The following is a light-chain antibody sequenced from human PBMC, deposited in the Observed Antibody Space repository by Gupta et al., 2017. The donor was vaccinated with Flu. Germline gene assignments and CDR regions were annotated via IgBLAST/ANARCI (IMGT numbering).Light chain of an antibody. V-gene: IGLV1-51*01. Sequence: KGTSSGAGTSSNIGNNDVCWYQHRPAAAPKLLMYDDSKRHSGIPDRFSGSKSDTAATVATTGLQSGDEADYYCETRDSSMSVVVFGGGTKLTVL. J-gene: IGLJ2*01. CDR2: DDS. CDR3: ETRDSSMSVVV. CDR1: SSNIGNND.